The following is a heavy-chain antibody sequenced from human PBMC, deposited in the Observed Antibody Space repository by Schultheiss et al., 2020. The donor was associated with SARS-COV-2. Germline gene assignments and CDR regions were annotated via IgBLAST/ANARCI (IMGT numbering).Heavy chain of an antibody. J-gene: IGHJ4*02. D-gene: IGHD5-12*01. CDR1: GFTFSSYA. CDR3: ARGYDHAGGYFDY. Sequence: GGSLRLSCAASGFTFSSYAMSWVRQAPGKGLEWVSSISSSSSYKYYADSLKGRFTISRDHSKNSLFLQMNSLRVEDTAVYYCARGYDHAGGYFDYWGQGTLVTVSS. V-gene: IGHV3-21*01. CDR2: ISSSSSYK.